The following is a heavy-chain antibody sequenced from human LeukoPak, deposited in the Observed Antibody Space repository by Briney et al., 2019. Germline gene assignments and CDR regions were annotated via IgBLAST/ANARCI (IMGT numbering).Heavy chain of an antibody. CDR3: ARATPSWFGGEIYYFDY. CDR2: INPSGGST. J-gene: IGHJ4*02. Sequence: ASVKVSCKASGYTFTSNYIHWVRQAPGQGLEWMGIINPSGGSTSYAQKFQGRVTMTRDTSTSTVYMELSSLRSEDTAVYYCARATPSWFGGEIYYFDYWGQGTLVTVSS. V-gene: IGHV1-46*01. CDR1: GYTFTSNY. D-gene: IGHD3-16*01.